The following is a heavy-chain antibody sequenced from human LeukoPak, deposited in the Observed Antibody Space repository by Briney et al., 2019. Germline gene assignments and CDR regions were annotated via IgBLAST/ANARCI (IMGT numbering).Heavy chain of an antibody. CDR1: GGSMSNYY. Sequence: SETLSLTCTVSGGSMSNYYWSWIRQPPGKGLEWIGYIYFSGSSNYNPSFKSRVTMSVDTSKNQFSPKLSSVTAADTAVYYCAIHVRSGYNFLDYWGQGNLVTVSS. J-gene: IGHJ4*02. D-gene: IGHD5-24*01. CDR2: IYFSGSS. V-gene: IGHV4-59*08. CDR3: AIHVRSGYNFLDY.